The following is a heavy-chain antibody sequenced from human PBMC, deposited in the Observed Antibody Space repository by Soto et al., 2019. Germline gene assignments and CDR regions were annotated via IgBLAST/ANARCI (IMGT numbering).Heavy chain of an antibody. CDR2: ISYDGSNK. V-gene: IGHV3-30-3*01. D-gene: IGHD2-15*01. CDR3: ASDFLVVVAAKKYYYYYGMDV. J-gene: IGHJ6*02. Sequence: PGGSLRLSCAASGFTFSSYAMHWVRQAPGKGLEWVAVISYDGSNKYYADSVKGRFTISGDNSKNTPYLQMNSLRAEDTAVYYCASDFLVVVAAKKYYYYYGMDVWDQGNTVTVSS. CDR1: GFTFSSYA.